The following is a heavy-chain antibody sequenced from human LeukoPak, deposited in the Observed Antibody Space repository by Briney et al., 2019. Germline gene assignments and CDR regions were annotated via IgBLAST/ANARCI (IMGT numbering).Heavy chain of an antibody. J-gene: IGHJ4*02. CDR1: GGSFSGYY. Sequence: PSETLSLTCAVYGGSFSGYYWSWIRQPPGKGLEWIGDINHSGSTNYNPSLKSRVTISVDTSKNQFSLKLSSVTAAGTAVYYCARALGYYDFWSGYYGTPPAGFDYWGQGTLVTVSS. CDR2: INHSGST. CDR3: ARALGYYDFWSGYYGTPPAGFDY. D-gene: IGHD3-3*01. V-gene: IGHV4-34*01.